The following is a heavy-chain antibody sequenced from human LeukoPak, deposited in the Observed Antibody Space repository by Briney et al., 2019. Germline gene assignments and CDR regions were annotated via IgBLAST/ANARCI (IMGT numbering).Heavy chain of an antibody. Sequence: ASVKVSCKASGYTFTSYTMNWVRQAPGQGLEWMGWINTYTGNPTYAQGFTGRFVFSLDTSVSTAYLQISRLKAEDTAVYYCARWDYDSNGYALYYFAYWGQGTLVTVHS. J-gene: IGHJ4*02. D-gene: IGHD3-22*01. CDR3: ARWDYDSNGYALYYFAY. CDR2: INTYTGNP. CDR1: GYTFTSYT. V-gene: IGHV7-4-1*02.